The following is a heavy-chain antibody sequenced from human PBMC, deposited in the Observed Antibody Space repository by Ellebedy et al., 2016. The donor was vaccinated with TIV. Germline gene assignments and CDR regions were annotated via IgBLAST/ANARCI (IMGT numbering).Heavy chain of an antibody. V-gene: IGHV3-30*01. Sequence: GESLKISCAASGFTFSSYAMHWVRQAPGKGLEWVAVISYDGSTKYYADSVKGRFTISRDSSKNTLYLQMNSLRAEDTAVYYCARRLVTWELIHWGQGTLVIVSS. J-gene: IGHJ4*02. CDR1: GFTFSSYA. D-gene: IGHD1-26*01. CDR3: ARRLVTWELIH. CDR2: ISYDGSTK.